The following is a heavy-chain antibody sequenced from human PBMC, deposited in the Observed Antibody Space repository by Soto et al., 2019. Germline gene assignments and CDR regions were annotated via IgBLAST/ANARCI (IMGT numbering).Heavy chain of an antibody. CDR1: GFSLSSTRMA. CDR2: IYWDDDK. J-gene: IGHJ4*02. Sequence: QITLKESGPTLVKPTQTLTLTCXFSGFSLSSTRMAVXWIRQPPGKALEWLALIYWDDDKRYSPFLKSRLTITKDTSKNQVVLTMSNMDPVDXXXXXXXXXXXXXXXXXFDYWGQGTLVTVSS. V-gene: IGHV2-5*02. CDR3: XXXXXXXXXXXFDY.